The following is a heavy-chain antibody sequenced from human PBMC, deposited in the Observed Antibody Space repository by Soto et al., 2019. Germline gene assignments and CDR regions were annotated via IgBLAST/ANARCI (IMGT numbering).Heavy chain of an antibody. Sequence: EVQLVESGGGLVQPGGSLRLSCAASGFTFSSYWMSWVRQTPGKGLEWVANIKQDGSEKYYVDSVKGRFTISRDNAKNSLYVQMNSLRAEDTAVYYCAREGIVGATFIWGQGTMVTVSS. CDR2: IKQDGSEK. V-gene: IGHV3-7*05. CDR1: GFTFSSYW. D-gene: IGHD1-26*01. J-gene: IGHJ3*02. CDR3: AREGIVGATFI.